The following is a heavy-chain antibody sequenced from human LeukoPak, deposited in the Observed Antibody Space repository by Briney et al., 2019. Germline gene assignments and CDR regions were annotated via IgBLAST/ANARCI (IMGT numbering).Heavy chain of an antibody. CDR3: ARGGYSGYYMDV. D-gene: IGHD5-12*01. J-gene: IGHJ6*03. V-gene: IGHV4-39*07. CDR1: GGSVSSGSNY. Sequence: PSETLSLTCTVSGGSVSSGSNYWGWIRQPPGKGLEWIGSIYYSGSTYYNPSLKSRVTISVDTSKNQFSLKLSSVTAADTAVYYCARGGYSGYYMDVWGKGTTVTISS. CDR2: IYYSGST.